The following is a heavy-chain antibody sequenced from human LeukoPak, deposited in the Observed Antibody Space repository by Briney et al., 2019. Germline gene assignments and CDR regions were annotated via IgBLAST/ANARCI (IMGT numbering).Heavy chain of an antibody. CDR3: ARDPDPYGSGNFDF. CDR1: GGSISSYY. Sequence: SETVSLTCTVSGGSISSYYWNWIRQPAGKGLEWIGRIYTSGSTNYNPSLKSRVTMSVDTSKNQFSLRLSSVTAADTAVYYCARDPDPYGSGNFDFWGQGTLVTVSS. V-gene: IGHV4-4*07. J-gene: IGHJ4*02. CDR2: IYTSGST. D-gene: IGHD3-10*01.